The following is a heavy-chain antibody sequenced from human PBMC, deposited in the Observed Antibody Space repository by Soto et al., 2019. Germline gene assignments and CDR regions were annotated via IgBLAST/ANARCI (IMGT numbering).Heavy chain of an antibody. Sequence: GGSLRLSCAASGFTFSSYAMSWVRQAPGKGLEWVSAISGSGGSTYYADSVKGRFTISRDNSKNTLYLQMNSLRAEDTAVYYCAKDQGRFLEWFQDAFDIWGQGTMVTVSS. V-gene: IGHV3-23*01. J-gene: IGHJ3*02. CDR1: GFTFSSYA. CDR3: AKDQGRFLEWFQDAFDI. D-gene: IGHD3-3*01. CDR2: ISGSGGST.